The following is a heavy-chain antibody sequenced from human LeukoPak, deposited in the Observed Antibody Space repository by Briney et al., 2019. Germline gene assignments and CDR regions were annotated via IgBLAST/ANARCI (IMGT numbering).Heavy chain of an antibody. CDR2: IQYDGNTI. Sequence: GGSLRLSCVASGFTYSHNGMHWVRQAPGKGLEWVAFIQYDGNTIFYADSVKGRFTISRDNSKNTLYLQMNSLRAEDTAVYYCAELGITMIGGVWGKGTTVTISS. V-gene: IGHV3-30*02. D-gene: IGHD3-10*02. J-gene: IGHJ6*04. CDR3: AELGITMIGGV. CDR1: GFTYSHNG.